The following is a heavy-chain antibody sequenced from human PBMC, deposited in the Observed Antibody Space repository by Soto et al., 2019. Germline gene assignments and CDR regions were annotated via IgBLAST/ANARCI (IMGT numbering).Heavy chain of an antibody. J-gene: IGHJ5*02. V-gene: IGHV1-18*01. Sequence: ASVKVSCKASGYTFTSYGISWVRQAPGQGLEWMGWISAYNGNTNYAQKLQGRVTMTTDTSTSTAYMELRSLRSDDTAVYYCARDPVVVPASSQENNWFDPWGQGTLVTVSS. CDR3: ARDPVVVPASSQENNWFDP. CDR1: GYTFTSYG. CDR2: ISAYNGNT. D-gene: IGHD2-2*01.